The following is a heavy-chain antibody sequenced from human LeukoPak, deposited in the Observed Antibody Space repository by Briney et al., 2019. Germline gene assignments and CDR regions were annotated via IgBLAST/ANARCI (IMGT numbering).Heavy chain of an antibody. J-gene: IGHJ4*02. V-gene: IGHV1-8*01. D-gene: IGHD3-22*01. Sequence: ASVKVSCKASGYTFTSYDINWVRQATGRGREWMGWMNPNSGNTGYAQKFQGRVTMTRNTSISTAYMELSSLRSEDTAVYYCARGGAWHYYDSSGASTGWGQGTLVTVSS. CDR3: ARGGAWHYYDSSGASTG. CDR1: GYTFTSYD. CDR2: MNPNSGNT.